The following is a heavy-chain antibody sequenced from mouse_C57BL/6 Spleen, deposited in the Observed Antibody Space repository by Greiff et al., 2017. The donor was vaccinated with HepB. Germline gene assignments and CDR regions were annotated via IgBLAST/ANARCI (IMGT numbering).Heavy chain of an antibody. CDR3: ARDGYYGSSYPFDY. V-gene: IGHV5-16*01. D-gene: IGHD1-1*01. Sequence: EVQRVESEGGLVQPGSSMKLSCTASGFTFSDYYMAWVRQVPEKGLEWVANINYDGSSTYYLDSLKSRFIISRDNAKNILYLQMSSLKSEDTATYYCARDGYYGSSYPFDYWGQGTTLTVSS. J-gene: IGHJ2*01. CDR2: INYDGSST. CDR1: GFTFSDYY.